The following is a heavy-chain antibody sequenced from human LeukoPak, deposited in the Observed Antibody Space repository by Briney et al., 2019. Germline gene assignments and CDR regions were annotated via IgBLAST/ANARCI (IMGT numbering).Heavy chain of an antibody. CDR3: ARADWDNGIVY. Sequence: EGSLRLSCAGSGFTFSNYWMHWVRQAPGKGLVWVSRINSDGSSTIYADSVKGRFTISRDNAKNTQYLQMNCLRAEDTAVYYCARADWDNGIVYWGQGTLVTVSS. CDR2: INSDGSST. V-gene: IGHV3-74*01. CDR1: GFTFSNYW. D-gene: IGHD3/OR15-3a*01. J-gene: IGHJ4*02.